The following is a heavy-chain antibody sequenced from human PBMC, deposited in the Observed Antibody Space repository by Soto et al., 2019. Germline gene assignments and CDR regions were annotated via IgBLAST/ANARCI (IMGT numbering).Heavy chain of an antibody. CDR1: GYTFTSYG. Sequence: QVQLVQSGAEVKKPGASVKVSCKASGYTFTSYGISWVRQAPGQGLEWMGWISAYNGNTNYAQKLQGRGTMTTDTSTSTDYMELRSLRSEDTAVYYCARQRRGYSYGRYYYYGMDVWGQETTVTVSS. CDR3: ARQRRGYSYGRYYYYGMDV. CDR2: ISAYNGNT. V-gene: IGHV1-18*01. J-gene: IGHJ6*02. D-gene: IGHD5-18*01.